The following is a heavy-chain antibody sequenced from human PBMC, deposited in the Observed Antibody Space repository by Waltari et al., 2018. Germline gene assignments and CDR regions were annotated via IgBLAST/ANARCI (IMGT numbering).Heavy chain of an antibody. V-gene: IGHV3-73*01. D-gene: IGHD2-8*01. CDR1: GFSFSDSS. Sequence: EVQLVESGGGLVQPGGSLRLSCAASGFSFSDSSIHWVRQASGKGLEWVGRIRDRAHNYATAYAASFNGRFTVAREDSTSTAYLQMNSLKTEDTAVYYCLSCSTFPHYWGQGTLVTVSS. CDR3: LSCSTFPHY. CDR2: IRDRAHNYAT. J-gene: IGHJ4*02.